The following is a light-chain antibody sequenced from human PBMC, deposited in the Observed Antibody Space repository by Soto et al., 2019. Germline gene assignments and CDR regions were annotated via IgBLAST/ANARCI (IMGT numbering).Light chain of an antibody. V-gene: IGKV3-20*01. J-gene: IGKJ1*01. CDR2: GAS. CDR3: QQYGSSPGT. CDR1: QSVSSSY. Sequence: EIVLTQSPGTLSLSPGERATLSCRATQSVSSSYLAWDQQKPGQAPRLLIYGASSRATGIPDRFSGSGSGKDFTLTISRLDPEDFAVYYCQQYGSSPGTFGQGTKVEIK.